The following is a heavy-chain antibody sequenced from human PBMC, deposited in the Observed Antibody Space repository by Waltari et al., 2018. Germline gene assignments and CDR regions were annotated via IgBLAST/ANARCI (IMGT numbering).Heavy chain of an antibody. J-gene: IGHJ4*02. V-gene: IGHV4-38-2*02. CDR1: GYSVNTGYY. CDR3: ARDIPPRRIAAAGPFDY. Sequence: QVQLQESGPGLVKPSETLSLTCVVSGYSVNTGYYWGWIRQPPGKGLEWIGSIFYSGTTSYNPSLWSRVSISLDTSKSQFSLKLSSVTAADTAVYYCARDIPPRRIAAAGPFDYWGQGTLVTVSS. CDR2: IFYSGTT. D-gene: IGHD6-13*01.